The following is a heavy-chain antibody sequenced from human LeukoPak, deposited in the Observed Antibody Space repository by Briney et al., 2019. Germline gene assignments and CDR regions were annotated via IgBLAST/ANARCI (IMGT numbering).Heavy chain of an antibody. J-gene: IGHJ4*02. CDR3: ARRRSGYYFDY. Sequence: GESLKISCMGSGYSFTTYWIGWVRHMPGKGLEWMGIIYPGDSDTRYSPSFQGQVTISADKSISTAYLQWSSLKASDTAMYYCARRRSGYYFDYWGQGTPVTVSS. CDR2: IYPGDSDT. V-gene: IGHV5-51*01. CDR1: GYSFTTYW. D-gene: IGHD3-22*01.